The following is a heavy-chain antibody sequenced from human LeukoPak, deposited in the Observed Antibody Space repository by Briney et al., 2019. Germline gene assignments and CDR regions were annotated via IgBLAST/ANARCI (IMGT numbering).Heavy chain of an antibody. D-gene: IGHD2-2*02. CDR3: AKDKYNIVVVPAAIDY. CDR1: GFTFSSYA. Sequence: PGGSLRLSCAASGFTFSSYAMSWVRQAPGKGLEWVSAISDSGGSTYYADSVKGGFTISRDNYKNTLHLQMNSLRAEDTDVYYYAKDKYNIVVVPAAIDYWGQGTLVTVSS. V-gene: IGHV3-23*01. J-gene: IGHJ4*02. CDR2: ISDSGGST.